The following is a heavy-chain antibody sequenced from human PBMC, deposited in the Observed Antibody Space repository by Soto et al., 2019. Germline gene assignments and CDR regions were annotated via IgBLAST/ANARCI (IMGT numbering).Heavy chain of an antibody. CDR2: IHHSGST. CDR1: SGSFDGYY. D-gene: IGHD3-3*01. J-gene: IGHJ4*02. CDR3: ARGVDSWSGYLF. V-gene: IGHV4-34*01. Sequence: SETLSLTCALNSGSFDGYYWCWIRQSPGKGLEWIGEIHHSGSTKYNPSLKSRVSLSVDTSTKQFSLKMTSMTAADRGVYYCARGVDSWSGYLFWGQGTPVTVSS.